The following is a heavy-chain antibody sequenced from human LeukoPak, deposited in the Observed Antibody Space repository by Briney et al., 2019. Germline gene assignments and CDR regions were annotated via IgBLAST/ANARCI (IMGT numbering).Heavy chain of an antibody. V-gene: IGHV3-72*01. CDR1: GFTFSDHY. D-gene: IGHD2-15*01. Sequence: GGSLRLSCAASGFTFSDHYMDWVRQAPGKGLEWVGRIRNKANSYTTEYAASVKGRFTISRDDSKNSLYLQMNSLKTEDTAVYYCAQSAPHGPFDPWGQGTLVTVSS. CDR3: AQSAPHGPFDP. J-gene: IGHJ5*02. CDR2: IRNKANSYTT.